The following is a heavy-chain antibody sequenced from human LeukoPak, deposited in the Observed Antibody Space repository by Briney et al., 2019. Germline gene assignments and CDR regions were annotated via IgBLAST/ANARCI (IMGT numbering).Heavy chain of an antibody. CDR1: GGSISSHY. V-gene: IGHV4-59*11. CDR3: ARHYSYSSGWYDY. D-gene: IGHD6-19*01. Sequence: SETLSLTCTVSGGSISSHYWSWIRQPPGKGLEWIGYIYYSGSTNYNPSLKSRVTISVDTSKNQFSLKLSSVTAADTAVYYCARHYSYSSGWYDYWGQGTLVTVSS. CDR2: IYYSGST. J-gene: IGHJ4*02.